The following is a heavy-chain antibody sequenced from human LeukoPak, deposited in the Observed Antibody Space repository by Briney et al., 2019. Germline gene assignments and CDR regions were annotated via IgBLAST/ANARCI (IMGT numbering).Heavy chain of an antibody. CDR2: IWYDGSNK. CDR1: GFTFSSYG. J-gene: IGHJ4*02. V-gene: IGHV3-33*06. Sequence: GGSLRLSCAASGFTFSSYGTHWVRQAPGKGLEWVAVIWYDGSNKYYADSVKGRFTISRDNSKNTLYLQMNSLRAEDTAVYYCAKDLGGGHAIFDYWGQGTLVTVSS. CDR3: AKDLGGGHAIFDY. D-gene: IGHD2-15*01.